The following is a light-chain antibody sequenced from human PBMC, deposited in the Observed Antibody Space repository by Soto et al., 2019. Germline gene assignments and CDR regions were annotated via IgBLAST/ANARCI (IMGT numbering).Light chain of an antibody. CDR1: QRISSW. J-gene: IGKJ1*01. V-gene: IGKV1-5*01. CDR2: TAS. Sequence: IRLTQSPSALSASVGDRVTITCRASQRISSWLAWYQQKPGKAPRLLIYTASTLESGVPSRFSASGSGTEFTLTISSLHPDDFATYYCQAYNHYWTFGQRTKVDIK. CDR3: QAYNHYWT.